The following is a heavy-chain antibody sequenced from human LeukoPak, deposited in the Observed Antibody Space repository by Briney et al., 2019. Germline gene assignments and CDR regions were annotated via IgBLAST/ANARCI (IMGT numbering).Heavy chain of an antibody. V-gene: IGHV3-48*01. D-gene: IGHD3-16*02. Sequence: PGGSLRLSCAASGLNFSEYCMNWVRQAPGKGLEWVSYISSRSRPIYYADSVKGRFTISRDNAANSVYLEMNDLRADDTAVYYCTSQSVCFDSVSGSYRYYFDNWGQGTLVIVSS. J-gene: IGHJ4*02. CDR2: ISSRSRPI. CDR1: GLNFSEYC. CDR3: TSQSVCFDSVSGSYRYYFDN.